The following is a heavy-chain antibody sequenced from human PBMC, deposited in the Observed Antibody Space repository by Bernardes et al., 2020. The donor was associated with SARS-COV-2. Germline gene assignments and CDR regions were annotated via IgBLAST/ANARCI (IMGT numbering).Heavy chain of an antibody. Sequence: GGSLRLSCVASEFTFSSYAISWVRQAPGKGLERVSSITSSSSYKYYADSVKGRFTISRDNAKNSLYLQMNSLRAEDTAVYFCARESDWNYVFDYWGKGTLVTVSS. J-gene: IGHJ4*02. CDR2: ITSSSSYK. V-gene: IGHV3-21*01. CDR3: ARESDWNYVFDY. CDR1: EFTFSSYA. D-gene: IGHD1-7*01.